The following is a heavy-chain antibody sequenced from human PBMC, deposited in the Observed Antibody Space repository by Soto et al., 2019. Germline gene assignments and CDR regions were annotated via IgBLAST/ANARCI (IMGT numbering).Heavy chain of an antibody. D-gene: IGHD3-22*01. CDR3: AKEGHYYDTSGPFDH. Sequence: PGGSLRLSCEASGFTVSNNYLSWVRQAPGKGLEWVSVIYSSGTAYYADSVKGRFTISRDNSKNTLYLQMSSLRAEDTAIYYCAKEGHYYDTSGPFDHWGLGTLVTVSS. CDR2: IYSSGTA. J-gene: IGHJ4*02. CDR1: GFTVSNNY. V-gene: IGHV3-66*01.